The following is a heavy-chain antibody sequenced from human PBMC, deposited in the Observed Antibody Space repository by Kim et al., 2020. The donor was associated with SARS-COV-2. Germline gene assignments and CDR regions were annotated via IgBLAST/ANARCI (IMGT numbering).Heavy chain of an antibody. Sequence: SETLSLTCAVYGGSFSGYYWSWIRQPPGKGLEWIGEINHSGSTNYNPSLKSRVTISVDTSKNQFSLKLSSVTAADTAVYYCARIRFRGGFDYWGQGTLVT. CDR3: ARIRFRGGFDY. CDR2: INHSGST. CDR1: GGSFSGYY. J-gene: IGHJ4*02. D-gene: IGHD3-10*01. V-gene: IGHV4-34*01.